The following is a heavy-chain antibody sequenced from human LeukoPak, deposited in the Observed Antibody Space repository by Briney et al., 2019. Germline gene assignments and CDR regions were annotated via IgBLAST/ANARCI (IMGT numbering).Heavy chain of an antibody. Sequence: TXSXXCXVYGGSFSGYYWSWIRQPPGKGLEWIGEINHSGSTNYNPSLKSRVTISVDTSKNKFSLKLSSVTAADTAVYYCGXSLRHSGWFRLWGQGTLVTVFS. J-gene: IGHJ4*02. CDR1: GGSFSGYY. D-gene: IGHD6-19*01. CDR3: GXSLRHSGWFRL. V-gene: IGHV4-34*01. CDR2: INHSGST.